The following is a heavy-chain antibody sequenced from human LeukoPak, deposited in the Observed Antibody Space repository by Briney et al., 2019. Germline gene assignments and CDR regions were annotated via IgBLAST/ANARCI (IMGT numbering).Heavy chain of an antibody. CDR1: GGSISSYY. D-gene: IGHD5-18*01. V-gene: IGHV4-59*01. J-gene: IGHJ3*02. CDR3: ARGYSYGPIAFDI. Sequence: SETLSLTCTVSGGSISSYYWSSIRQPPGKGLEWIGHIYYSGSTNYNPSLKSRVTISVNTSKNQFALKLSSVTAADTAVYYCARGYSYGPIAFDIWGQGTMVTVSS. CDR2: IYYSGST.